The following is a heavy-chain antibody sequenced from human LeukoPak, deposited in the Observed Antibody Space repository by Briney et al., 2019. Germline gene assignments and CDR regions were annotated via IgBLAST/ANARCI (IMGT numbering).Heavy chain of an antibody. CDR3: ARASSSSWYNAFDF. J-gene: IGHJ3*01. D-gene: IGHD6-13*01. CDR2: IYPGDSDT. Sequence: GESLKTSCNGSGYKFTNYWIGWGRQLPGKGLEWMGIIYPGDSDTKYSPSFQGQVTISVDKSISTAYLQWSSLKASDTAMYYCARASSSSWYNAFDFWGQGTFVTVSS. CDR1: GYKFTNYW. V-gene: IGHV5-51*01.